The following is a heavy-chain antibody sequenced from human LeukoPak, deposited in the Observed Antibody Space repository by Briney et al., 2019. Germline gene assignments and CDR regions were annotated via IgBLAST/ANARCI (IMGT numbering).Heavy chain of an antibody. V-gene: IGHV3-30-3*02. Sequence: PGGSLRLSCAASGFTFSSYAMHWVRQAPGKGLEWVAVISYDGSNKYYADSVKGRFTISRDNSKNTLYLQMNSLRAEDTAVYYCAKPVDTAMVTAFDIWGQGTMVTVSS. J-gene: IGHJ3*02. D-gene: IGHD5-18*01. CDR1: GFTFSSYA. CDR3: AKPVDTAMVTAFDI. CDR2: ISYDGSNK.